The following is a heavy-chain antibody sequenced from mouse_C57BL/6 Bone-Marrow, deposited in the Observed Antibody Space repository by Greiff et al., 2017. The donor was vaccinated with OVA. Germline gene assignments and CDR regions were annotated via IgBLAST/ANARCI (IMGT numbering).Heavy chain of an antibody. CDR1: GYTFTDYY. Sequence: VQLKQSGPVLVKPGASVKMSCKASGYTFTDYYMNWVKQSHGKSLEWIGVINPYNGGTSYNQKFKGKATLTVDKSSSTAYMELNSLTSEDSAVYYCLYYGSSFAYWGQGTLVTVSA. CDR2: INPYNGGT. D-gene: IGHD1-1*01. V-gene: IGHV1-19*01. CDR3: LYYGSSFAY. J-gene: IGHJ3*01.